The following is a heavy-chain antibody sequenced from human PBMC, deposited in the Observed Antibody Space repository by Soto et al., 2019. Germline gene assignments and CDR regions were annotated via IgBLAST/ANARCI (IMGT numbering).Heavy chain of an antibody. CDR3: ARLRIAARPYYYYGMDV. Sequence: WASVKVSCKASGYTFTGYYMHWVRQAPGQGLERMGWINPNSGGTNYAQKFQGRVTMTRDTSISTAYMELSRLRSDDTAVYYCARLRIAARPYYYYGMDVWGQGTTVTVSS. CDR2: INPNSGGT. V-gene: IGHV1-2*02. D-gene: IGHD6-6*01. J-gene: IGHJ6*02. CDR1: GYTFTGYY.